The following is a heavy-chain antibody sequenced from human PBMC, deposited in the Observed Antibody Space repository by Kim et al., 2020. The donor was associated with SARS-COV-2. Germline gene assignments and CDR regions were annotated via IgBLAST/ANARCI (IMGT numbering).Heavy chain of an antibody. CDR2: T. Sequence: TKYSQNLQGRVTITTDTSASTAYMELSGLRSEDTAVYYCAKDTPSYYFDDWGQGTLVTVAS. CDR3: AKDTPSYYFDD. V-gene: IGHV1-3*01. J-gene: IGHJ4*02.